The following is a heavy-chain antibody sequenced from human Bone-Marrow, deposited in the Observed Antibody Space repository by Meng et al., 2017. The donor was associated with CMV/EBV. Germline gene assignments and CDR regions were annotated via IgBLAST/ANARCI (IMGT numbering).Heavy chain of an antibody. CDR1: GFTFSSYS. Sequence: GESLKISCAASGFTFSSYSMNWVRQAPGKGLEWVSSISSSGTYIYYADSVKGRFTISRDNAQNSLYLQMNSLRAEDTAVYYCAREVKIAARRAYYYYGMDVWGQGTTVTVSS. D-gene: IGHD6-6*01. CDR3: AREVKIAARRAYYYYGMDV. V-gene: IGHV3-21*04. CDR2: ISSSGTYI. J-gene: IGHJ6*02.